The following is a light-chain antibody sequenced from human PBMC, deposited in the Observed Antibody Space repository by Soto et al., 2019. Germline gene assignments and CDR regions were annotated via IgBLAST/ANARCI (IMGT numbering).Light chain of an antibody. Sequence: DVVMTQSPLSLPVTLGQPASISCRSSQSLVHSDGNTYLIWFHQRPGQSPRRLIYKVSNRDSGAPDRFSGSGSVTDFTLKFSRVEAEDVGVYYCMQGADWPYTFGPGTKLEIK. CDR1: QSLVHSDGNTY. V-gene: IGKV2-30*02. CDR2: KVS. J-gene: IGKJ2*01. CDR3: MQGADWPYT.